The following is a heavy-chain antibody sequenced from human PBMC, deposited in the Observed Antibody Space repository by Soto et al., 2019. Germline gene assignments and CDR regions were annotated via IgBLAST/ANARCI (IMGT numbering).Heavy chain of an antibody. D-gene: IGHD3-10*01. J-gene: IGHJ3*02. Sequence: EVQLVESGGGLVQPGRSLRLSCAASGFTFEDYAMHWVRQAPRKGLEWVSGISWNSGSIGYADSVKGRFTISRDNAKNSLYLQMNSLRAEDTALYYCAKDYYGSGSYTAFDIWGQGTMVTVSS. CDR2: ISWNSGSI. CDR1: GFTFEDYA. CDR3: AKDYYGSGSYTAFDI. V-gene: IGHV3-9*01.